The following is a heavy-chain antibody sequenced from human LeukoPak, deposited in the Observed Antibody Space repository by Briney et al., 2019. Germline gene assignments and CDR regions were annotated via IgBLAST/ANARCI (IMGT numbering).Heavy chain of an antibody. CDR1: GFTFSSYA. Sequence: GGSLRLSCAASGFTFSSYAMSWVCQAPGKGLEWVSAISGSGGSTYYADSVKGRFTISRDNSKNTLYLQMNSLRAEDTAVYYCAKDRRDIVVVPAMMGYYYYMDVWGKGTTVTVSS. V-gene: IGHV3-23*01. D-gene: IGHD2-2*01. CDR3: AKDRRDIVVVPAMMGYYYYMDV. CDR2: ISGSGGST. J-gene: IGHJ6*03.